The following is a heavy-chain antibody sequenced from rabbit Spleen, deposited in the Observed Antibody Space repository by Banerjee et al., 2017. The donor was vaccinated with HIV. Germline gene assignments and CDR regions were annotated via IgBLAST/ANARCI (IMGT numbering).Heavy chain of an antibody. CDR1: GFSFSDRDV. J-gene: IGHJ4*01. V-gene: IGHV1S45*01. CDR3: ARDLVGVIGWNFNL. D-gene: IGHD1-1*01. CDR2: INTATAKG. Sequence: QEQLEESGGGLVKPEGSLTLTCKASGFSFSDRDVMCWVRQAPGKGLEWIACINTATAKGVYASWVNGRFTISKTSSTTVTLQMTSLTAADTATYFCARDLVGVIGWNFNLWGQGTLVTVS.